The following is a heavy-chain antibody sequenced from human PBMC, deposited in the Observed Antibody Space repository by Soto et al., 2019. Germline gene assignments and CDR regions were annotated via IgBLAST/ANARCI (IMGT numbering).Heavy chain of an antibody. Sequence: GGSLRLSCAASGFTFSSYSMNWVRQAPGKGLEWVSSISSSSSYIYYADSVKGRFTISRDNAKNSLYLQMNSLRAEDTAVYYCARTTTDTVTTVLYNWFDPWGQGTLVTVSS. V-gene: IGHV3-21*01. CDR3: ARTTTDTVTTVLYNWFDP. CDR1: GFTFSSYS. J-gene: IGHJ5*02. CDR2: ISSSSSYI. D-gene: IGHD4-4*01.